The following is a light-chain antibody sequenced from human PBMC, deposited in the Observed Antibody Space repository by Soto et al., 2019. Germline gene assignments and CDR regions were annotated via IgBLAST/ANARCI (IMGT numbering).Light chain of an antibody. CDR2: DVS. V-gene: IGLV2-14*01. CDR1: SSDVGGYNY. CDR3: SSYTSSSTGV. J-gene: IGLJ1*01. Sequence: QSALPQPASVSGSPGQSITISCTGTSSDVGGYNYVSWYQQHPGKAPKLMIYDVSNRPSGVSNRFSGSKSGNTASLTISGLQAEDEADYYCSSYTSSSTGVFGTGTKSPS.